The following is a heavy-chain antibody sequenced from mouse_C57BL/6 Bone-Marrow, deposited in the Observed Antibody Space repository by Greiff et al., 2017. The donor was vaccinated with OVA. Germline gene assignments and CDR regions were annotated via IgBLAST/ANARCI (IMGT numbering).Heavy chain of an antibody. J-gene: IGHJ3*01. CDR1: GNTFTSYW. V-gene: IGHV1-69*01. D-gene: IGHD1-1*01. Sequence: QVQLQQPGAELVMPGASVKLSCKASGNTFTSYWMHWVKQRPGQGLEWIGEIDPSDSYTNYNQKFKGKSTLTVDKSSSTAYMQLSSLTSEDSAVYYCARLGDPYYYGSSLFAYWGQGTLVTVSA. CDR3: ARLGDPYYYGSSLFAY. CDR2: IDPSDSYT.